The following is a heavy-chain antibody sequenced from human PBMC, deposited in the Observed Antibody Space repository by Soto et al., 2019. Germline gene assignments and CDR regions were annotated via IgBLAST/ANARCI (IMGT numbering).Heavy chain of an antibody. Sequence: QLQLQESGSGLVKPSQTLSLTCAVSGGSISSGGYSWSWIRQPPGKGLEWIGYIYHSGSTYYNPSLKSRVTISVDRSKNQFSLKLSSVTAADTAVYYCARDRVYDSSGYYSRRIEDYFDYWGQGTLVTVSS. D-gene: IGHD3-22*01. J-gene: IGHJ4*02. CDR2: IYHSGST. CDR3: ARDRVYDSSGYYSRRIEDYFDY. V-gene: IGHV4-30-2*01. CDR1: GGSISSGGYS.